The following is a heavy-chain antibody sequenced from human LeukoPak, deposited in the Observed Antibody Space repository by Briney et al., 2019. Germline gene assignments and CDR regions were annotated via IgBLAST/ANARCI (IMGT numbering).Heavy chain of an antibody. J-gene: IGHJ4*02. D-gene: IGHD1-14*01. CDR1: GLTVITND. Sequence: GGPLRLPCAASGLTVITNDMIWVRQAPAKGVEGVSFLYSDGYTKYAEPVQGRFTISRDNSKNVLDLAIDSLSADDTPVYVCARGVEPLTGNALAYWGQGSMVSVSS. CDR2: LYSDGYT. V-gene: IGHV3-53*01. CDR3: ARGVEPLTGNALAY.